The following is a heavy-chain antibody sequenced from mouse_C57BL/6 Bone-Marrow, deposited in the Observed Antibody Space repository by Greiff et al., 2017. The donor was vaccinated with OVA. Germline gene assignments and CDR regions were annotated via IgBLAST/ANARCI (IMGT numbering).Heavy chain of an antibody. J-gene: IGHJ4*01. Sequence: QVQLKQPGAELVRPGSSVKLSCKASGYTFTSYWMHWVKQRPIQGLEWIGNIDPSYSDTHYNQKFKDKATLTVDKSSSTAYMQLSSLTSEDSAVYYCALERGVAMGYWGQGTSVTVSS. CDR2: IDPSYSDT. CDR1: GYTFTSYW. CDR3: ALERGVAMGY. V-gene: IGHV1-52*01.